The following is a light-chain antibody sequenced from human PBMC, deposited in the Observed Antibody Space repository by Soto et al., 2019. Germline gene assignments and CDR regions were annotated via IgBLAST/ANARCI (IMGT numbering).Light chain of an antibody. V-gene: IGLV2-14*01. CDR3: ISYPGSSTSYV. Sequence: QSALTQPASVSGSPGQSITISCSGTSSDVGSYSHVAWYQQFPGKTPKLIIYEVTYRPSGVSHRFSASKSGNTASLTISVLQAGDEADNYCISYPGSSTSYVFGTGTQLTVL. J-gene: IGLJ1*01. CDR1: SSDVGSYSH. CDR2: EVT.